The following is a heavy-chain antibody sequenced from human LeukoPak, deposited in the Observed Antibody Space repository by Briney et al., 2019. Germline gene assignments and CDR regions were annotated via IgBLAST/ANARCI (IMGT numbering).Heavy chain of an antibody. CDR2: IYYSGST. V-gene: IGHV4-59*12. J-gene: IGHJ4*02. CDR1: GGSISSYY. Sequence: SETLSLTCTVSGGSISSYYWSWIRQPPGKGLEWIGYIYYSGSTNYNPSLKSRVTISVDTSKNQFSLKLSSVTAADTAVYYCAREARGTPHSYGYIFDYWGQGTLVTVSS. CDR3: AREARGTPHSYGYIFDY. D-gene: IGHD5-18*01.